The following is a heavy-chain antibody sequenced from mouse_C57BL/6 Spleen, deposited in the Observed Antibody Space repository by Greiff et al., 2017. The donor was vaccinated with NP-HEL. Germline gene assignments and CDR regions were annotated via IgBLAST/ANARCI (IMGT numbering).Heavy chain of an antibody. V-gene: IGHV1-42*01. J-gene: IGHJ1*03. Sequence: EVQLQQSGPELVKPGASVKISCKASGYSFTGYYMNWVKQSPEKSLEWIGEINPSTGGTTYNQKFKAKATLTVDKSSSTAYMQLKSLTSEDSAVYYCPRITTVGARGYFDVWGTGTTVTVSS. CDR2: INPSTGGT. CDR1: GYSFTGYY. D-gene: IGHD1-1*01. CDR3: PRITTVGARGYFDV.